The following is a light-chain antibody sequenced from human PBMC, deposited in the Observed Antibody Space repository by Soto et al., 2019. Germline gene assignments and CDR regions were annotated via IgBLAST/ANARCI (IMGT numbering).Light chain of an antibody. J-gene: IGKJ4*01. V-gene: IGKV3-11*01. CDR1: QSVSRY. CDR3: QQRSSWLLT. CDR2: DAS. Sequence: EIVLTQSPATLSLSPGERATLSCRASQSVSRYLAWYQQKPGQAPRLLIYDASNRATGIPARFSGSGSGTDFILTISSLEPEDFAVYYCQQRSSWLLTFGGGTKVEIK.